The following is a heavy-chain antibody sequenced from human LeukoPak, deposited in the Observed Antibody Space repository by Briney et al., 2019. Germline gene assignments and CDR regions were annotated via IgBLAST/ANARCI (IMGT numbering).Heavy chain of an antibody. J-gene: IGHJ4*02. CDR2: ISYDGSNK. CDR3: AKDQGY. Sequence: PGGSLRLSCAASGFTFSSCGMHWVRQAPGKGLEWVAVISYDGSNKYYADSVKGRFTISRDNSKNTLYLQMNSLRAEDTAVYYCAKDQGYWGQGTLVTVSS. CDR1: GFTFSSCG. V-gene: IGHV3-30*18.